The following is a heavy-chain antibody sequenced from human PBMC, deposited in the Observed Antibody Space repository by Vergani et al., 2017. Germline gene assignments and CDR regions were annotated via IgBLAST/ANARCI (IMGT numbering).Heavy chain of an antibody. CDR1: EYSFGNYW. D-gene: IGHD1-1*01. CDR2: IYPADSDT. J-gene: IGHJ5*02. CDR3: GRHTTYTDA. V-gene: IGHV5-51*01. Sequence: EVELVQSGPEMRKPGESLKISCKVSEYSFGNYWIGWVRLMPGEGLEWMGIIYPADSDTSYSPSFQGQVTISADKSISTAFLQWDSLKASDTVLYYCGRHTTYTDAWGQGTLVTVSS.